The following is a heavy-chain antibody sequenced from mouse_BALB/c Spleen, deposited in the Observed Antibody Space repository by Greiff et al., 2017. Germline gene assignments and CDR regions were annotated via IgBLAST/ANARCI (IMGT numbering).Heavy chain of an antibody. CDR2: ISNGGGST. V-gene: IGHV5-12-2*01. J-gene: IGHJ4*01. D-gene: IGHD1-1*01. CDR1: GFTFSSYT. CDR3: ARRYYVSSSYAMDY. Sequence: EVQVVESGGGLVQPGGSLKLSCAASGFTFSSYTMSWVRQTPEKRLEWVAYISNGGGSTYYPDTVKGRFTISRDNAKNTLYLQMSSLKSEDTAMYYCARRYYVSSSYAMDYWGQGTSVTVSS.